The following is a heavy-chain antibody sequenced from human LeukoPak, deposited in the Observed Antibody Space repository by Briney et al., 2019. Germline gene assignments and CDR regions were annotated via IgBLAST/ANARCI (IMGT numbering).Heavy chain of an antibody. CDR2: ISPYNADT. V-gene: IGHV1-18*01. Sequence: ASVKVSCKASGYTFSTYGISWVRQAPGQGLEWMGWISPYNADTYYAQKLQGRVTMTTETSTSTAYMELRSLRSDDTAVYYCARGVDYWGQGTLVTVSS. CDR1: GYTFSTYG. CDR3: ARGVDY. J-gene: IGHJ4*02.